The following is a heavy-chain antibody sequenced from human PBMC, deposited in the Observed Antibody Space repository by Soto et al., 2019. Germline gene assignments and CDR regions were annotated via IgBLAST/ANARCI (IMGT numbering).Heavy chain of an antibody. J-gene: IGHJ6*02. CDR3: ARGYCSSPSCPYGMDV. CDR1: GYTFTGYY. D-gene: IGHD2-2*01. CDR2: INPNSGGT. V-gene: IGHV1-2*02. Sequence: RXSVKVSCKASGYTFTGYYMHWVRQAPGQGLEWMGWINPNSGGTNYAQKFQGRVTMTRDTSISTAYMELSRLRSDDTAVYYCARGYCSSPSCPYGMDVWGQGSTVTVSS.